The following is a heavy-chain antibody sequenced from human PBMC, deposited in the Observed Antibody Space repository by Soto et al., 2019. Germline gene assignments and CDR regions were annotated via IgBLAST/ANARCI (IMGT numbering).Heavy chain of an antibody. Sequence: QVQLQESGPGLVKPSGTLSLTCAVSGGSISSRNWWSWVRPSPGKGLEWIGEIFHSGTTNYNPSLKSRLTVSVDKSKNQFSLNLSSVTAADTAVYYCARGHEGDGGWGMDVWGQGTTVTVSS. CDR1: GGSISSRNW. CDR3: ARGHEGDGGWGMDV. CDR2: IFHSGTT. V-gene: IGHV4-4*02. J-gene: IGHJ6*02. D-gene: IGHD3-16*01.